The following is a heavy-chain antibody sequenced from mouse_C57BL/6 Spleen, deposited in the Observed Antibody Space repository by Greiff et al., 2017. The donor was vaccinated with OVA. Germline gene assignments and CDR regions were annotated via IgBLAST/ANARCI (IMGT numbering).Heavy chain of an antibody. CDR3: ARTGYGSSFWFAY. D-gene: IGHD1-1*01. J-gene: IGHJ3*01. CDR1: GYTFTDYN. V-gene: IGHV1-18*01. CDR2: INPNNGGT. Sequence: VQLQQSGPELVKPGASVKIPCKASGYTFTDYNMDWVKQSHGQSLEWIGDINPNNGGTIYNQKFKGKATLTVDKSSSTAYLELRSLTSEDTAVDYCARTGYGSSFWFAYWGQGTLVTVSA.